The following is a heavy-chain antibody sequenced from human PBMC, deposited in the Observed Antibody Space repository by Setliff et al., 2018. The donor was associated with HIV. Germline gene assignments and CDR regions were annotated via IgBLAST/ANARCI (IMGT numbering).Heavy chain of an antibody. V-gene: IGHV4-39*01. CDR1: GVSINRTDHY. D-gene: IGHD2-21*01. J-gene: IGHJ5*02. CDR2: VSQSGST. Sequence: SETLFLTCSVSGVSINRTDHYWGWIQQSPGKRLEWIGSVSQSGSTYYNPSLKSRITISVDRSKNLFSLKLISVAAADQGVYYCARVPVAGANWFDPWGLGTLVTVSS. CDR3: ARVPVAGANWFDP.